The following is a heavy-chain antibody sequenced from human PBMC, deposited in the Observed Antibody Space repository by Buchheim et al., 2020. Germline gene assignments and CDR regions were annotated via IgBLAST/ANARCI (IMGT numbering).Heavy chain of an antibody. J-gene: IGHJ4*02. V-gene: IGHV3-21*01. CDR3: ARVIEDGRWSGFDY. D-gene: IGHD3/OR15-3a*01. Sequence: EVQLVESGGGLVKPGGSLRLSCAASGFTFSSYTMNWVRQAPGKGLEWVSSISSSNPYIYYIDSVRGRFTISRDNGKNSLYLQMNSLRAEDTAIYYCARVIEDGRWSGFDYWGQGTL. CDR2: ISSSNPYI. CDR1: GFTFSSYT.